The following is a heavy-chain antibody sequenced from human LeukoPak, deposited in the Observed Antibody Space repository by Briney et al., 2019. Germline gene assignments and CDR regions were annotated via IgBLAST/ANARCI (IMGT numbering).Heavy chain of an antibody. Sequence: PGGSLRLSCAASGFTFSNSAMSWVRQAPGKGLEWVSTLSGSGITTYYADSVTGRFTISRDNSKNTLYLQMNSLRAEDTAVYSCAKGLYSSGWSYFDYWGHGTLVTVSS. V-gene: IGHV3-23*01. CDR1: GFTFSNSA. CDR2: LSGSGITT. D-gene: IGHD6-19*01. J-gene: IGHJ4*01. CDR3: AKGLYSSGWSYFDY.